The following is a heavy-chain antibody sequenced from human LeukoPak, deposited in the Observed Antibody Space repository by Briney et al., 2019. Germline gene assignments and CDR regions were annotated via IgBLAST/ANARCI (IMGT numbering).Heavy chain of an antibody. Sequence: ASVTVSCKASGYTFTVYYMHWVRQAPGQGLEWMGWINPNSGGTNYAQKFQGRVTMTRDTSISTAYMELSRLRSDDTAVYYCANLHSGWWDGGHLDYWGQGTLVTVSS. J-gene: IGHJ4*02. V-gene: IGHV1-2*02. CDR1: GYTFTVYY. CDR2: INPNSGGT. CDR3: ANLHSGWWDGGHLDY. D-gene: IGHD6-19*01.